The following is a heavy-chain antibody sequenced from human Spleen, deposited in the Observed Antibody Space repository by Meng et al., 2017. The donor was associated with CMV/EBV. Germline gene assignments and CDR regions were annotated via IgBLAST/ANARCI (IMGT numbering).Heavy chain of an antibody. CDR1: GFTFSSYG. Sequence: GESLKISCAASGFTFSSYGIHWVRQAPGKGLEWVTYIRYDGSNKYYADSVKGRFTISRDNSKNTLYLQMNSLGTEDTAVYFCAKDPTPYYDFWSGSYSDYWGQGTLVTVSS. D-gene: IGHD3-3*01. CDR3: AKDPTPYYDFWSGSYSDY. CDR2: IRYDGSNK. J-gene: IGHJ4*02. V-gene: IGHV3-30*02.